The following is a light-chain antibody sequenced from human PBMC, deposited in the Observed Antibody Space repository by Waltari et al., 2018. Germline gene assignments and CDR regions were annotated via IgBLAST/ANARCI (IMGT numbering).Light chain of an antibody. CDR1: QNINRN. J-gene: IGKJ1*01. V-gene: IGKV1-39*01. CDR3: QQSYSLPRT. Sequence: DIQMTQSPSSLSASVGDRVTITCRASQNINRNLNWYQQKPGKAPNVLIYAAFNLQSGVPPRFSGSGSGTDFTLTISSLQPEDFATYFCQQSYSLPRTFGQGTKVEIK. CDR2: AAF.